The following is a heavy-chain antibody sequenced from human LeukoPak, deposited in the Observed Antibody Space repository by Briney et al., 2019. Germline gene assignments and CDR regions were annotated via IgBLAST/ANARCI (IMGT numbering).Heavy chain of an antibody. CDR1: GYTFTGYY. CDR3: ARGGSGYSRYYFDY. D-gene: IGHD3-22*01. J-gene: IGHJ4*02. CDR2: INPNSGGT. Sequence: GASVKVSCKASGYTFTGYYMHWVRQAPGQGLEWMGWINPNSGGTKYAQKFQGRVTMTRDTSISTAYMELSRLRSDDTAVYYCARGGSGYSRYYFDYWGQGTLVTVSS. V-gene: IGHV1-2*02.